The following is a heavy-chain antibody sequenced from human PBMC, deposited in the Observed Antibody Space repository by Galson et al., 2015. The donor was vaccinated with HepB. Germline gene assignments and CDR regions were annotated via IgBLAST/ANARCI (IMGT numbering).Heavy chain of an antibody. CDR1: GYSFTSYW. D-gene: IGHD3-10*01. J-gene: IGHJ4*02. CDR2: IYPGDSDT. V-gene: IGHV5-51*01. CDR3: ARLSMVRGVIPRGIDY. Sequence: QSGAEVKKPGESLKISCKGSGYSFTSYWIGWVRQMPGKGLEWMGIIYPGDSDTRYSPSFQGQVTISADKSISTAYLQWSSLKASDTAMYYCARLSMVRGVIPRGIDYWGQGTLVTVSS.